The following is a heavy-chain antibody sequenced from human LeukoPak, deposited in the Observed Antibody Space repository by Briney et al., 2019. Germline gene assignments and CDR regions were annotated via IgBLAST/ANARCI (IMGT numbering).Heavy chain of an antibody. J-gene: IGHJ6*03. D-gene: IGHD3-3*01. V-gene: IGHV4-34*01. Sequence: PSETLSLTCAVYGGPFSGYYWSWIRQPPGKGLEWIGEINHSGSTNYNPSLKSRVTISVDTSKNQFSLKLSSVTAADTAVYYCARGRRYYDFWSGYYTGDYYYYYYMDVWGKGTTVTVSS. CDR1: GGPFSGYY. CDR2: INHSGST. CDR3: ARGRRYYDFWSGYYTGDYYYYYYMDV.